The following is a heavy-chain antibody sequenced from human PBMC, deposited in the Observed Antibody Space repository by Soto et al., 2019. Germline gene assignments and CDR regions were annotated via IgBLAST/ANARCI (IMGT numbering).Heavy chain of an antibody. CDR1: GGSFSGYY. J-gene: IGHJ4*02. CDR2: INHSGST. CDR3: ARGSWGAMVLIDY. V-gene: IGHV4-34*01. Sequence: ASETLSLTCAVYGGSFSGYYWSWIRQPPGKGLEWIGEINHSGSTNYNPSLKSRVTISVDTSKNQFSLKLSSVTAADTAVYYCARGSWGAMVLIDYWGQGTLVTVSS. D-gene: IGHD3-10*01.